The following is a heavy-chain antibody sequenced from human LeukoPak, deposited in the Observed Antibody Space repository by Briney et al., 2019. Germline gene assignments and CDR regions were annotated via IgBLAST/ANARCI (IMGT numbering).Heavy chain of an antibody. CDR1: GFTFSSYS. CDR2: ISSSSSYI. CDR3: ARVNPLYCSSTSCRDAFDI. V-gene: IGHV3-21*01. D-gene: IGHD2-2*01. Sequence: GGSLRLSCAASGFTFSSYSMNWVRQAPGKGLEWVSSISSSSSYIYYADSVKGRFTISRDNAKNSLYLQMNSLRAEDTAVYYCARVNPLYCSSTSCRDAFDIWGQGTMVTVSS. J-gene: IGHJ3*02.